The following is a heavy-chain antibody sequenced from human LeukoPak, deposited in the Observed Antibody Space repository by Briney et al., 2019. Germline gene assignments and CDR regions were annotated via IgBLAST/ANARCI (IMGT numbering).Heavy chain of an antibody. J-gene: IGHJ4*02. Sequence: GGSLRLSCAASGFTFSGFWMHWVRQAPGKGLVWVSCISFDGSDATYADSVKGRFTISRDNAKNSLYLQMNSLRAEDTAVYYCARDQGDGYNFDYWGQGTLVTVSS. D-gene: IGHD5-24*01. CDR3: ARDQGDGYNFDY. CDR1: GFTFSGFW. CDR2: ISFDGSDA. V-gene: IGHV3-74*01.